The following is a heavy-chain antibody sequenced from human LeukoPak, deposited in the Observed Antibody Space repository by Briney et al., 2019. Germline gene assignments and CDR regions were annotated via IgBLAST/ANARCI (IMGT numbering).Heavy chain of an antibody. CDR1: GFTFSSYS. D-gene: IGHD2-21*01. J-gene: IGHJ5*02. CDR3: ARDTPTYDNWFDP. V-gene: IGHV3-21*01. Sequence: GGSLRLSCAASGFTFSSYSMNWVRQAPGKGLEWVSSISSSSSYIYYADSVKGRFTIARDNAKSSLYLQMNSLRAEDTAVYYCARDTPTYDNWFDPWGQGTLVTVS. CDR2: ISSSSSYI.